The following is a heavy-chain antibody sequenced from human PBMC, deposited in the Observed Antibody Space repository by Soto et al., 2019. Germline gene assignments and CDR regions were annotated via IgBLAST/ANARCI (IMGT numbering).Heavy chain of an antibody. CDR1: GGSISSGGYY. Sequence: QVQLQESGPGLVKFSQTLSLTCTVSGGSISSGGYYWNWIRQHPGKGLEWIGYIHYNGGTYGNLSLRSRATISVDTSKNQFSLKLTSVTAADTAVYYCARDRGGYGNFDYWGQGTLVTVSS. V-gene: IGHV4-31*03. CDR3: ARDRGGYGNFDY. D-gene: IGHD5-12*01. J-gene: IGHJ4*02. CDR2: IHYNGGT.